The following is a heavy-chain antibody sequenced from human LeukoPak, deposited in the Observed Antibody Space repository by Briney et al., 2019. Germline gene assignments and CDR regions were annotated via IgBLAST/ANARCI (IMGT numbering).Heavy chain of an antibody. D-gene: IGHD2/OR15-2a*01. J-gene: IGHJ6*02. CDR1: GGSFSGYY. Sequence: SETLSLTCAVYGGSFSGYYWSWIRQPPGKGLEWIGEINHSGSTNYNPSLKGRVTISVDTSKNQFSLKLSSVTAADTAVYYCARGYYSYYYYGMDVWGQGTTVTVSS. CDR2: INHSGST. V-gene: IGHV4-34*01. CDR3: ARGYYSYYYYGMDV.